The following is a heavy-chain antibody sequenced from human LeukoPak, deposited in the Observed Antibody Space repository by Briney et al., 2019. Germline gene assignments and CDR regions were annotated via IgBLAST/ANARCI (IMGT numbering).Heavy chain of an antibody. J-gene: IGHJ4*02. CDR1: GFTFSGYG. Sequence: PGGSLRLSCAASGFTFSGYGMHWVRQAPGKGLEWVAVIWYDGSNKYYADSVKGRFTISRDNSKNTLYLQMNSLRAEDTAVYYCARGPFYSSSSVFDYWGQGTLVTVSS. CDR2: IWYDGSNK. CDR3: ARGPFYSSSSVFDY. V-gene: IGHV3-33*01. D-gene: IGHD6-13*01.